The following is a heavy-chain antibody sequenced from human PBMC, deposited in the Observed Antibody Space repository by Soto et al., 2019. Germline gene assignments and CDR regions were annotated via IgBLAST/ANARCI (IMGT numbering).Heavy chain of an antibody. V-gene: IGHV1-3*02. J-gene: IGHJ3*02. CDR3: ARSRSGYSGYGDAFDI. CDR1: GYTFTSYA. Sequence: QVQLVQSGAEVKKPGASVKVSCKASGYTFTSYAMHWVRQAPGQRLEWMGWSNAGNGNTKYSQEFQGRVTITRDTSASTAYMELSSLRSEDMAVYYCARSRSGYSGYGDAFDIWGQGTMVTVSS. D-gene: IGHD5-12*01. CDR2: SNAGNGNT.